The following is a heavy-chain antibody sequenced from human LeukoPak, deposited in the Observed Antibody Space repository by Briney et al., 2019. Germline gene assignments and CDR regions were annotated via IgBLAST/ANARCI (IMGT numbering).Heavy chain of an antibody. CDR1: GGSISSYY. CDR3: ARVGVGATPEGAFDI. Sequence: SETLSLTCTVSGGSISSYYWSWIRQPAGKGLEWIGRVYTSGSTNYNPSLKSRVTMSVDTSKNQFSLKLSSVTAADTAVYYCARVGVGATPEGAFDIWGQGTMVTVSS. V-gene: IGHV4-4*07. J-gene: IGHJ3*02. D-gene: IGHD1-26*01. CDR2: VYTSGST.